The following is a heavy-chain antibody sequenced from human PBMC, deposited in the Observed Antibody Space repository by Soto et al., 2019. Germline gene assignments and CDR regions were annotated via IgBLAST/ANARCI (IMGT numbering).Heavy chain of an antibody. V-gene: IGHV3-23*01. CDR3: AMTSSPQWLATYYFDY. J-gene: IGHJ4*02. CDR2: ISGSGGST. Sequence: GGSLRLSCAASGFTFSSYAMSWVRQAPGKGLEWVSAISGSGGSTYYADSVKGRFTISRDNSKNTLYLQMNSLRAEDTAVYYCAMTSSPQWLATYYFDYWGQGTLVTVSS. D-gene: IGHD6-19*01. CDR1: GFTFSSYA.